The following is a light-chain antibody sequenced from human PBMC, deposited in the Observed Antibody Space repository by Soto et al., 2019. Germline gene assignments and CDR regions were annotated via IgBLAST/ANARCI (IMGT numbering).Light chain of an antibody. CDR3: QQYNDWPMYT. J-gene: IGKJ2*01. CDR1: QNIDTY. CDR2: AAS. V-gene: IGKV1-39*01. Sequence: DIQMTQSPSSLSASVGDRVTITCRASQNIDTYLNWYQQKSGKAPNLLIYAASTLQSGVPSRFSGSGSGTDFTLTISNLQPEDFAVYYCQQYNDWPMYTFGQGTKLEIK.